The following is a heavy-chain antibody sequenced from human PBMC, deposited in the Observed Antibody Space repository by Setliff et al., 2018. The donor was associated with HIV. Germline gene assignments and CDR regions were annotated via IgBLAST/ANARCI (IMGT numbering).Heavy chain of an antibody. V-gene: IGHV1-2*02. CDR3: ARVPYLEQLTYYYYDGMDV. D-gene: IGHD6-13*01. CDR2: INPNSGGT. J-gene: IGHJ6*02. Sequence: GASVKVSCKASGYTFTGYYMHLVRQAPGQGLEWMGWINPNSGGTNYAQKFQGRVTMTRDTSISTAYMELGRLRSDDTAVYYCARVPYLEQLTYYYYDGMDVWGQGTTVTVSS. CDR1: GYTFTGYY.